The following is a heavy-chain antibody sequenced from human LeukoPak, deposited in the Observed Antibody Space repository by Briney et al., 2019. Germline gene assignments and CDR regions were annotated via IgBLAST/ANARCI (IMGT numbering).Heavy chain of an antibody. CDR1: GFTFSSYA. J-gene: IGHJ4*02. CDR2: VSSSGGTT. Sequence: GSLRLSCAASGFTFSSYAMHWVRQAPGKGLEWVSGVSSSGGTTYYADSVKGRFTISRDNSKNTLYLQMRSLRAEDTAVYYCAKPSSGWTSFDYWGQGTLVTVSS. CDR3: AKPSSGWTSFDY. D-gene: IGHD6-19*01. V-gene: IGHV3-23*01.